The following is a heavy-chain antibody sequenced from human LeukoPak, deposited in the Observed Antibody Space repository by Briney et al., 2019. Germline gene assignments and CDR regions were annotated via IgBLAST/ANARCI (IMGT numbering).Heavy chain of an antibody. D-gene: IGHD3-10*01. J-gene: IGHJ5*02. CDR1: GGSFSGYY. CDR3: ARASITMVRGVISLWFDP. Sequence: SETLSLTCAVYGGSFSGYYWSWIRQPPGKGLEWIGEINHSGSTNYNPSLKSRVTISVDTSKNQFSLKLSSVTAADTAVYYCARASITMVRGVISLWFDPWGQGTLVTVSS. CDR2: INHSGST. V-gene: IGHV4-34*01.